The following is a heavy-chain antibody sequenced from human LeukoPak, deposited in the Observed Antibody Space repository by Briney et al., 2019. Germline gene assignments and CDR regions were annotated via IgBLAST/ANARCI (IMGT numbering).Heavy chain of an antibody. D-gene: IGHD5-18*01. J-gene: IGHJ3*02. CDR2: INSDGSST. V-gene: IGHV3-74*01. CDR1: GFTFNSYW. CDR3: VVSYLYAFDI. Sequence: SGGSLRLSCAASGFTFNSYWMHWVRQAPGKGLVWVSRINSDGSSTSYADSVKGRFTISRDNYKNTLNLQMSSLRAEDTAVYYCVVSYLYAFDIWGQGTMVTVSS.